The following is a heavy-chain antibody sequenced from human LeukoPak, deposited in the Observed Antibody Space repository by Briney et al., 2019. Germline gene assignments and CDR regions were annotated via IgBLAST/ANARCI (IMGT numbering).Heavy chain of an antibody. Sequence: SVNVSRKTSGYTFTDYYLHWVRQAPRQELESVGWIHPNSGATHYAQKFQGRLTMTRDTSISTVYMELTRLRSDDTAVYYCARDMGRYSGYDYDYWGQGTLVTASS. CDR1: GYTFTDYY. V-gene: IGHV1-2*02. CDR3: ARDMGRYSGYDYDY. J-gene: IGHJ4*02. D-gene: IGHD5-12*01. CDR2: IHPNSGAT.